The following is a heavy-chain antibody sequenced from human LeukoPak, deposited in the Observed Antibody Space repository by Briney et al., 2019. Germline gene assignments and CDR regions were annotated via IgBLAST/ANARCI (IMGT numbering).Heavy chain of an antibody. V-gene: IGHV4-38-2*02. CDR2: IYHSGST. Sequence: SETLSLTCTVSGYSISSGYYWGWIRQPPGKGLEWIGSIYHSGSTYYNPSLRSRVTISVDTSKNQFSLKLSSVTAADTAVYYCARDPRIAAAGTPPIWFDPWGQGTLVTVSS. CDR3: ARDPRIAAAGTPPIWFDP. J-gene: IGHJ5*02. CDR1: GYSISSGYY. D-gene: IGHD6-13*01.